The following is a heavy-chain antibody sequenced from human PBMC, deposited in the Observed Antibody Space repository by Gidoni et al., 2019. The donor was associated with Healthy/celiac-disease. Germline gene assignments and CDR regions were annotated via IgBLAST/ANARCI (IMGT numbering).Heavy chain of an antibody. CDR2: INHSGST. J-gene: IGHJ6*02. Sequence: QVQLQQWGAGLLKPSETLSLTCAVYGGSFSGSYWSWIRQPPGKGLEWIGEINHSGSTNYNPSLKSRVTISVDTSKNQFSLKLSSVTAADTSVYYCASVPAAMYYYYGMDVWGQGTTVTVSS. V-gene: IGHV4-34*01. CDR1: GGSFSGSY. CDR3: ASVPAAMYYYYGMDV. D-gene: IGHD2-2*01.